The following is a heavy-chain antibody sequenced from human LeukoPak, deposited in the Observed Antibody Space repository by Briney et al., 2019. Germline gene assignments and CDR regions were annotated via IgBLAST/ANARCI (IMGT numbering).Heavy chain of an antibody. CDR1: GFTFDRFA. CDR2: ISGLAGST. J-gene: IGHJ4*02. Sequence: PGGSLRLFCAASGFTFDRFAMSWVRQAPGKGLEWVSAISGLAGSTYYADSVKGRFIISRDNSKNTLYLDMTSLRAEDTAVYYCAEDVQHGYSYAVRGFDYWGQGTLVTVSS. CDR3: AEDVQHGYSYAVRGFDY. D-gene: IGHD5-18*01. V-gene: IGHV3-23*01.